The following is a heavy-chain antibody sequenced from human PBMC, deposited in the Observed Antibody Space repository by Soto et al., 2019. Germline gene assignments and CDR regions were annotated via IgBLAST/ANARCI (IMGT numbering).Heavy chain of an antibody. CDR1: GYTFTGYY. V-gene: IGHV1-2*02. CDR2: INPNSGGT. CDR3: ATSIAAAGTLMNWFDP. D-gene: IGHD6-13*01. Sequence: ASVKVSCKASGYTFTGYYMHWVRQAPGQGLEWMGWINPNSGGTNYAQKFQGRVTMTRDTSISTAYMELSRLRSDDTAVNYCATSIAAAGTLMNWFDPWGQGTLVTVSS. J-gene: IGHJ5*02.